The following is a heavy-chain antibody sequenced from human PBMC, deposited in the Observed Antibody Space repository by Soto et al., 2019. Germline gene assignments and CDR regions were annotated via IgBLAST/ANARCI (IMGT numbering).Heavy chain of an antibody. V-gene: IGHV5-51*01. J-gene: IGHJ4*02. CDR3: ARHIAGYSRGWSFDY. CDR2: IHPSDSDI. D-gene: IGHD6-19*01. Sequence: EVQLMQSGVEVKKPGESLTISCRVSGYTFTSYWIGWVRQMPGKGLDWMGIIHPSDSDIRYSPSFEGQVTISAAKSINTAHLEWSRLKASDTAMYYCARHIAGYSRGWSFDYWGQGTQLTVSS. CDR1: GYTFTSYW.